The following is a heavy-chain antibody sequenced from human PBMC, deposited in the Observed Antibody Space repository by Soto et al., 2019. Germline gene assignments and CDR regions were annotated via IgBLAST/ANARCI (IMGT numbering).Heavy chain of an antibody. CDR1: GGPFSGYY. CDR2: INHSGST. Sequence: SETLSLTCGVYGGPFSGYYWSWIRQPPGKGLEWIGEINHSGSTNSNPSLKSRVTISVDTSKNQFSLKLSSVTAADTAVYYCARGRYYYGSGSYSNFYYYGMDVWGQGTTVTV. D-gene: IGHD3-10*01. J-gene: IGHJ6*02. CDR3: ARGRYYYGSGSYSNFYYYGMDV. V-gene: IGHV4-34*01.